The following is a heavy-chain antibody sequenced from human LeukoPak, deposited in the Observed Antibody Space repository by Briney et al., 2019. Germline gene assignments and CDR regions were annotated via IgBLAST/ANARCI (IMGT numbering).Heavy chain of an antibody. CDR1: GYSFSSYW. CDR3: ARHRGSCSRASCCADY. J-gene: IGHJ4*02. D-gene: IGHD2-2*01. Sequence: GESLKISCKVSGYSFSSYWIGWVRQMPGKGLEWMGIIYPDDSDTRYSPSVRGQVTVSADKSISTAYLEWSSLKASDTAMYYCARHRGSCSRASCCADYWGQGTLVTVSS. V-gene: IGHV5-51*01. CDR2: IYPDDSDT.